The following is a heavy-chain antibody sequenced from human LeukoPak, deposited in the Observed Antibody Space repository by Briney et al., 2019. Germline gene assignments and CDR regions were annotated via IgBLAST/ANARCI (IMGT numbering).Heavy chain of an antibody. Sequence: GGSLRLSCAASGFTFSSYEMNWVRQAPGKGLEWVSYISSSGSTIYYADSMKGRFTISSDNAKNSLYLQMNSLRAEDTAVYYCARDYGGKIDYWGQGTLVTVSS. J-gene: IGHJ4*02. V-gene: IGHV3-48*03. CDR1: GFTFSSYE. CDR2: ISSSGSTI. D-gene: IGHD4-23*01. CDR3: ARDYGGKIDY.